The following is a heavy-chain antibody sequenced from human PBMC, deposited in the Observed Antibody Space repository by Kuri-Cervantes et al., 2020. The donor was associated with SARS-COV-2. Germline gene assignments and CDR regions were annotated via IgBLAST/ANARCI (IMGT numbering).Heavy chain of an antibody. CDR2: INHSGST. CDR1: GGSFSGYY. CDR3: ARGRSPGY. J-gene: IGHJ4*02. V-gene: IGHV4-34*01. Sequence: ESLKISCAVYGGSFSGYYWSWIRQPPGKGLEWIGEINHSGSTNYNPSLKSRVTISVDTSKNQFSLKLSSVTAADTAVYYRARGRSPGYWGQGTLVTVSS.